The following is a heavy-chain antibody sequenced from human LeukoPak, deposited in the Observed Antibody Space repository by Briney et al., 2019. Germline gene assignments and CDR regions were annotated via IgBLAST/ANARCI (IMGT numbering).Heavy chain of an antibody. Sequence: GGSLRLSCAASGFTFNTYWMSWVRQAPGKGLEWVANIKPDGSEKYYVDSVKGRFTISRDNAKNSLYLQMNSLRAEDTAVYYCARGLVVNIVVVPAAPDAFDIWGQGTMVTVSS. J-gene: IGHJ3*02. CDR3: ARGLVVNIVVVPAAPDAFDI. CDR2: IKPDGSEK. CDR1: GFTFNTYW. V-gene: IGHV3-7*01. D-gene: IGHD2-2*01.